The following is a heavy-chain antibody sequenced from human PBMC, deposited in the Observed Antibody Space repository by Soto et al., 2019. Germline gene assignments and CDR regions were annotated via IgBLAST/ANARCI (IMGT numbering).Heavy chain of an antibody. V-gene: IGHV3-48*02. Sequence: EVQLVESGGGLVQPGGSLRLSCAASGFTFSSYSMNWVRQAPGKGLEWVSYISGSSSTIYYADSVKGRFTISRDNAKNSLYLQMNSLRDEDTAVYYCARVGYDYVWGSYRYVFDYWGQGTLVTVSS. CDR3: ARVGYDYVWGSYRYVFDY. CDR2: ISGSSSTI. D-gene: IGHD3-16*02. J-gene: IGHJ4*02. CDR1: GFTFSSYS.